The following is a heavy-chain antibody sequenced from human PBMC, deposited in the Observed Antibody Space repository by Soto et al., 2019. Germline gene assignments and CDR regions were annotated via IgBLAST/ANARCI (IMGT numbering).Heavy chain of an antibody. CDR2: ISRHSGNT. J-gene: IGHJ6*02. CDR1: GYTFTSYG. Sequence: ASVKVSCKTSGYTFTSYGISWVRQAPGQGLEWMGWISRHSGNTNYAQKFQGRVTMTTDTSTSTAYMEVRSLRFDDTAVYYCARDTLLGQQWDYGMGVWGQGTTVTVSS. V-gene: IGHV1-18*01. D-gene: IGHD5-18*01. CDR3: ARDTLLGQQWDYGMGV.